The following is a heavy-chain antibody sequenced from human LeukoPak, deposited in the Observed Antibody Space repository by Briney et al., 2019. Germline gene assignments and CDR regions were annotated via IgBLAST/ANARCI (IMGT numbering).Heavy chain of an antibody. CDR2: IYYSGST. CDR3: ARRIRYYGSGSSFDY. V-gene: IGHV4-39*01. CDR1: GGSISSSSYY. J-gene: IGHJ4*02. D-gene: IGHD3-10*01. Sequence: SETLSLTCTVSGGSISSSSYYWGWIRQPPGKGLEWIGSIYYSGSTYYNPSLKSRVTISVDTSKNQFSLKLSSVTAADTAVYYCARRIRYYGSGSSFDYWGQGTLVTVSP.